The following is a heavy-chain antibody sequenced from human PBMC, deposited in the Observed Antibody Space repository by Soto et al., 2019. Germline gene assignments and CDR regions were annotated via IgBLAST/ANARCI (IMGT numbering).Heavy chain of an antibody. D-gene: IGHD2-15*01. V-gene: IGHV3-30*03. CDR2: ISSDGSKK. Sequence: QVQLVESGGGVVQPGRSLRLSCVASGFTFSNNGIHWVRQAPGKGLEWVAVISSDGSKKYYTDSVKGRFTISRANSKNTPYLHMNSLRAEDTAVYYSAMDLYGGSSRFDYRGPGTLVTVSS. J-gene: IGHJ4*02. CDR1: GFTFSNNG. CDR3: AMDLYGGSSRFDY.